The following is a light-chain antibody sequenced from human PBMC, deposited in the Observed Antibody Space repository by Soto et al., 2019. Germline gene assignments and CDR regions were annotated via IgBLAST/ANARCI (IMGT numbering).Light chain of an antibody. CDR2: GIS. Sequence: EIVMTQSPDTLSVSPGERATLPCRARQSRTSYLAWYQQKPDQAPRLLIYGISTRATDIPARFSGSGSGTEFTLTISSLQSEDFAVYYCQQYNNWPLTFGGGTKVDIK. J-gene: IGKJ4*01. CDR1: QSRTSY. V-gene: IGKV3-15*01. CDR3: QQYNNWPLT.